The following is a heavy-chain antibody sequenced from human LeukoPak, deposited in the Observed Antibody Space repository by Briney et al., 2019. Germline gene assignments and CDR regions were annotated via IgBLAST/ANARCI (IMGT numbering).Heavy chain of an antibody. Sequence: KPSETLSLTCTVSGGSISSSSYYWGWIRQPPGKGLEWIGSIYYSGSTYYNPSLKSRVTISVYTSKNQFSLKLSSVTAADTAVYYCARSNGYNPLYFQHWGQGTLVTVSS. CDR2: IYYSGST. CDR3: ARSNGYNPLYFQH. J-gene: IGHJ1*01. D-gene: IGHD5-24*01. V-gene: IGHV4-39*01. CDR1: GGSISSSSYY.